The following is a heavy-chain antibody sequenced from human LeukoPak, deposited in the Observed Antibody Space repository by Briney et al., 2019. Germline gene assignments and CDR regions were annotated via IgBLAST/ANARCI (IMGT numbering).Heavy chain of an antibody. Sequence: KPGGSLRLSCAASGFTFSDYYMSWIRQAPGKGLEWVSYISSSGSTIYYADSVKGRFTISRDNAKNSLYLQMNSLRAEDTAVYYCARDGRPYITTIFGVVTLSAWFDPWGQGTLVTVSS. J-gene: IGHJ5*02. CDR2: ISSSGSTI. CDR1: GFTFSDYY. D-gene: IGHD3-3*01. V-gene: IGHV3-11*04. CDR3: ARDGRPYITTIFGVVTLSAWFDP.